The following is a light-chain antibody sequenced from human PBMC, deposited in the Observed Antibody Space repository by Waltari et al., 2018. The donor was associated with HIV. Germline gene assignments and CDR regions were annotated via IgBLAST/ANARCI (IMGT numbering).Light chain of an antibody. Sequence: DIQMTQSPSSVSASVGGRVTINCRAGQDISTWLAWYQQRPGKAPKLLIYVTSTLQSGVPSRFSGSGSVTDFNLTISSLQTEDFATYYCQQTHSFPWTFGQGTKVEIK. V-gene: IGKV1-12*01. CDR1: QDISTW. CDR3: QQTHSFPWT. CDR2: VTS. J-gene: IGKJ1*01.